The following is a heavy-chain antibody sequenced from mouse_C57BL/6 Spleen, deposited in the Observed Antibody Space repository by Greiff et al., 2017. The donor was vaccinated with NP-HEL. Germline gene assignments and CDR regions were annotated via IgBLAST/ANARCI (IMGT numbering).Heavy chain of an antibody. CDR3: ARSGQRVAWFAY. D-gene: IGHD3-1*01. J-gene: IGHJ3*01. CDR1: GYTFTDYY. V-gene: IGHV1-75*01. Sequence: HVQLKQSGPELVKPGASVKISCKASGYTFTDYYINWVKQRPGQGLEWIGWIFPGSGSTYYNEKFKGKATLTVDKSSSTAYMLLSSLTSEDSAVYFCARSGQRVAWFAYWGQGTLVTVSA. CDR2: IFPGSGST.